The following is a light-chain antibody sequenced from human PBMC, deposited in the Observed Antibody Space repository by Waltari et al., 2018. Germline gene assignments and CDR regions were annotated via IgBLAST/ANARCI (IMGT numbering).Light chain of an antibody. CDR1: QSVFYSSNNKNY. V-gene: IGKV4-1*01. Sequence: DIVMTQSPDSLAVSLGERATINCQSSQSVFYSSNNKNYLALYQQKPGQPPKLLIYWASTRESGVPDRFSGSGSGTDFTLTISSLQAEDVAVYYCQQYYNTPYTFGQGTKLEIK. CDR2: WAS. J-gene: IGKJ2*01. CDR3: QQYYNTPYT.